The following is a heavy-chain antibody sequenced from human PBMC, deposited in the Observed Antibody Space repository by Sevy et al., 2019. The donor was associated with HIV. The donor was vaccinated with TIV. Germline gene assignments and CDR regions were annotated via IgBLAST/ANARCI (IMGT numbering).Heavy chain of an antibody. D-gene: IGHD3-10*01. CDR2: IIAVFGTT. V-gene: IGHV1-69*13. CDR3: ARDKYYYVSGSFDY. J-gene: IGHJ4*01. Sequence: ASVKVSCKASGGIFRSNAISWVRQAPGQGLEWMGGIIAVFGTTNYAQKFQGRVTVTGEEPRSTAYMELGSLRSEDTAVYYCARDKYYYVSGSFDYWGQGTQVTVSS. CDR1: GGIFRSNA.